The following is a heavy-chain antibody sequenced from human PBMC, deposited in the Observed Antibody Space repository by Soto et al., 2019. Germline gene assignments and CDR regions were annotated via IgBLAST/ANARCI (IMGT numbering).Heavy chain of an antibody. CDR1: GFTFSSYA. CDR3: AKDPYGGNWGPYFYGMDV. Sequence: EVQLLESGGGLVQPGGSLRLSCAASGFTFSSYAMSWVRQAPGKGLEWVSAISGSGVSTYYADSVKGRFTISRDNSKNTLYLQMNSLRAEDTAVYYCAKDPYGGNWGPYFYGMDVWGQGTTVTVSS. J-gene: IGHJ6*02. D-gene: IGHD7-27*01. V-gene: IGHV3-23*01. CDR2: ISGSGVST.